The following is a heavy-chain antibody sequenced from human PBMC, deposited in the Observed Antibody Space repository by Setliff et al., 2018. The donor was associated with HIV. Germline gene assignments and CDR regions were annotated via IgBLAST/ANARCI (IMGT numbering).Heavy chain of an antibody. J-gene: IGHJ4*02. V-gene: IGHV4-34*01. D-gene: IGHD6-19*01. CDR2: VTHSGST. CDR1: GGSLSGFY. CDR3: ARGRKETLAVSGTRYFDF. Sequence: SETLSLTCAVYGGSLSGFYWTFIRQSPGKGLEWIGEVTHSGSTTYDPSLKSRITISVDTSKNQFSLKLTSVTAADMGVYYCARGRKETLAVSGTRYFDFWGQGTLVTVSS.